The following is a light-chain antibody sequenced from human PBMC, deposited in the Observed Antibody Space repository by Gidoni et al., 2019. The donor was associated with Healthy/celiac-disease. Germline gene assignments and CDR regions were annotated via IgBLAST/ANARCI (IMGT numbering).Light chain of an antibody. CDR2: EGS. CDR1: SSYVGSYNL. CDR3: CSYAGSSTLV. J-gene: IGLJ2*01. Sequence: QSALTQPASASGSPGQSITISCTGTSSYVGSYNLVSWYQQHPGKAPKLMIYEGSKRPSGVSNRFSGSKSGNTASLTISGLQAEDEADYYCCSYAGSSTLVFGGGTKLTVL. V-gene: IGLV2-23*01.